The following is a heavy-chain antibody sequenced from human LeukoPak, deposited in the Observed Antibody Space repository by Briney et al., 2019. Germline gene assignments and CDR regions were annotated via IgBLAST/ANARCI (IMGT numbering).Heavy chain of an antibody. Sequence: ASVKVSCKASGYTFTTYALHWVRQAPGQRLEWMGWINAGNGNTKYSQKFQARVTVTRDTSASTAYMELSSLRSEDTAVYYCATEVMGIAARPYYYYYGMDVWGQGTTVTVSS. CDR2: INAGNGNT. CDR1: GYTFTTYA. CDR3: ATEVMGIAARPYYYYYGMDV. V-gene: IGHV1-3*01. J-gene: IGHJ6*02. D-gene: IGHD6-6*01.